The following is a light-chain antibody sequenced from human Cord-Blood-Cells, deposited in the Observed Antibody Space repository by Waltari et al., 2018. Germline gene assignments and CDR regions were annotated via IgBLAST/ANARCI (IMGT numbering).Light chain of an antibody. CDR2: EVS. J-gene: IGLJ1*01. Sequence: QSALTQPPSASGSPGQSVTISCTGTSSDVGGYNYVSWYQQHPGKAPKLMIYEVSKRNSGVPDRFSGSKAGNTASLTVSGLQAEDEADYYCSSYAGSNNFVFGTGTKVTVL. CDR1: SSDVGGYNY. CDR3: SSYAGSNNFV. V-gene: IGLV2-8*01.